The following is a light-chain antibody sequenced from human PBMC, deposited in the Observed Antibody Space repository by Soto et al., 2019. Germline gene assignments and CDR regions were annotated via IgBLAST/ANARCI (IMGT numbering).Light chain of an antibody. J-gene: IGKJ1*01. V-gene: IGKV3-11*01. CDR1: LSVNTY. Sequence: EIVLTQSPATLSLSPGERAPLSCRASLSVNTYLAWYQQKPGQAPRLLIYDASNRATGIPPRFSGSGSGTDFTLTISRLEPEDFAVYYCQQRSNWPRTFGQGTKVDIK. CDR3: QQRSNWPRT. CDR2: DAS.